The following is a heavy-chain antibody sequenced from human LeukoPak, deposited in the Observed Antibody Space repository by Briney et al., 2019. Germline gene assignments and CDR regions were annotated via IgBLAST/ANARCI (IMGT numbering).Heavy chain of an antibody. CDR3: ARRNDILTGYYSNFDY. CDR2: IYYSGST. V-gene: IGHV4-59*08. J-gene: IGHJ4*02. CDR1: GGSIRSHY. D-gene: IGHD3-9*01. Sequence: SETLSLTCTVSGGSIRSHYWSWIRQPPGKGLEWIGYIYYSGSTNYNPSLKSRGTVSVDTSKKQFSLKLTSVTAADTAVYYCARRNDILTGYYSNFDYWGQGTLVTVSS.